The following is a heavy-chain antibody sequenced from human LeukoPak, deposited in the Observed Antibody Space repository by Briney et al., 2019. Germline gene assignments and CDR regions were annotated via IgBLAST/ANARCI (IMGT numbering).Heavy chain of an antibody. V-gene: IGHV3-30*02. Sequence: GGSLRLSCAASGFTFSSYGMHWVRQAPGKGLEWVAFIRYDGSNKYYADSVKGRFTISRDNSQNTLYLQLTSLRVEDTAVYYCTRDSGRGYSQGYHQYWGQGTLVIVSS. CDR1: GFTFSSYG. J-gene: IGHJ4*02. CDR3: TRDSGRGYSQGYHQY. CDR2: IRYDGSNK. D-gene: IGHD5-18*01.